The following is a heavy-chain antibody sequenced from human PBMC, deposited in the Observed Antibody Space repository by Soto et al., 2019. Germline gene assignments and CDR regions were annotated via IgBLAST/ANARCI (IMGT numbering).Heavy chain of an antibody. CDR3: EKARRTTVRSGFLDY. CDR2: ISYDGNNK. V-gene: IGHV3-30*18. CDR1: GFTFSSYG. D-gene: IGHD4-4*01. Sequence: GGSLRLSCAASGFTFSSYGMHWVRQAPGKGLEWVTVISYDGNNKYYADSVKGRFTISRDNSKNTLYLQMNSLRAEDTAVYYCEKARRTTVRSGFLDYWGQGTLVTVYS. J-gene: IGHJ4*02.